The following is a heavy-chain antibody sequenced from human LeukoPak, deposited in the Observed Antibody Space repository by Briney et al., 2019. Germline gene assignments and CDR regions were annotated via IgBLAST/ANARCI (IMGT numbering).Heavy chain of an antibody. V-gene: IGHV1-2*02. J-gene: IGHJ4*02. CDR1: GYTFTGYY. Sequence: GASVKVSCKASGYTFTGYYMHWARQAPGQGLEWMGWINPNSGGTNYAQKFQGRVTMTRDTSISTAYMELRSLRSDDTAVYYCARTATMIVVPPDNWGQGTLVTVSS. D-gene: IGHD3-22*01. CDR3: ARTATMIVVPPDN. CDR2: INPNSGGT.